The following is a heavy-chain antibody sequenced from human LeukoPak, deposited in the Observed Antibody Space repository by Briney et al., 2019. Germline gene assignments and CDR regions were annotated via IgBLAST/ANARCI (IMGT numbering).Heavy chain of an antibody. Sequence: SSVKVSYKASGGTFSSYTISWVRQAPGQGLEWMGRIIPILGIANYAQKFQGRVTITADKSTSTAYMELSSLRSEDTAVYYCASGSYYYYYYMDVWGKGTTVTVSS. CDR1: GGTFSSYT. D-gene: IGHD1-26*01. CDR2: IIPILGIA. J-gene: IGHJ6*03. V-gene: IGHV1-69*02. CDR3: ASGSYYYYYYMDV.